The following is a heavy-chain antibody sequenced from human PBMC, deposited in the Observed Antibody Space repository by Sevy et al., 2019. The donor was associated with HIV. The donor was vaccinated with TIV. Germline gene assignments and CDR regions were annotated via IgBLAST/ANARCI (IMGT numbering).Heavy chain of an antibody. J-gene: IGHJ4*02. V-gene: IGHV3-33*01. Sequence: GGSLRLSCAASGFTFNSYGMHWVRQAPIKGLEWVASIYYDGNIKYYADSVKGRFTISRDESKNTLYLQMNSLRAEDTAVYYCARDSNEYGDYRLSYYFDYWGQGALVTVSS. D-gene: IGHD4-17*01. CDR2: IYYDGNIK. CDR1: GFTFNSYG. CDR3: ARDSNEYGDYRLSYYFDY.